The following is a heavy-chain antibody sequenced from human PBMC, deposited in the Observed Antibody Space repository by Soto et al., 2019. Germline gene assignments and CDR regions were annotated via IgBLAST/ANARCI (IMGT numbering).Heavy chain of an antibody. CDR1: GFTLSHYG. CDR3: ARVRVMSEIYGMDV. Sequence: PGGSLRLSCVVSGFTLSHYGMNWVRQAPGKGLEWISYIGSTGTTTYYADSVKGRFTISRDYAKNSLYLQMNSLRDVDTAVYYCARVRVMSEIYGMDVWGHGTTVTVSS. CDR2: IGSTGTTT. D-gene: IGHD2-21*01. V-gene: IGHV3-48*02. J-gene: IGHJ6*02.